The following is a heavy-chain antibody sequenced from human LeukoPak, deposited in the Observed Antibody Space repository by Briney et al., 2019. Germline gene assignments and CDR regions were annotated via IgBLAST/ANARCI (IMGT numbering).Heavy chain of an antibody. CDR2: IYYSGTT. V-gene: IGHV4-39*07. D-gene: IGHD1-1*01. CDR3: ARDQGYTTGFDRDD. CDR1: GGSISSSSYY. J-gene: IGHJ4*02. Sequence: TSETLSLTCTVSGGSISSSSYYWGWVRQPPGGGLEWIGSIYYSGTTYYNPSLKSRVTISVDTSKNQFSLRLTSMTAADTAVYYCARDQGYTTGFDRDDWGQGTLVTVSS.